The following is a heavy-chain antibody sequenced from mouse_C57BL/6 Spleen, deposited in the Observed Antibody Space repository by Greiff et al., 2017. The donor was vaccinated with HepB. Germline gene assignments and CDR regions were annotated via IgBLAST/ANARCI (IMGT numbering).Heavy chain of an antibody. CDR2: IDPSDSYT. J-gene: IGHJ2*01. CDR1: GYTFTSYW. Sequence: VKLQQPGAELVMPGASVKLSCKASGYTFTSYWMHWVKQRPGQGLEWIGEIDPSDSYTKYNQKFKGKSTLTVDKSSSTASMQLSSLTFEDSAVYYCARSYYDVYYFDCWGQVTTLTVSS. D-gene: IGHD2-4*01. V-gene: IGHV1-69*01. CDR3: ARSYYDVYYFDC.